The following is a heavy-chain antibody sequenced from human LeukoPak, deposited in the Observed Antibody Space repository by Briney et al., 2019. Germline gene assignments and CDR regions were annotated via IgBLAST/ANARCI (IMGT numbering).Heavy chain of an antibody. D-gene: IGHD2-8*01. Sequence: GASVKVSCKASGYTFINYRISWVRQAPGQGLEWMGWMNPNSGNTGYAQKFQGRVTMTRNTSISTAYMELSSLRSEDTAVYYCARGLSLYCTNGVCPYDYWGQGTLVTVSS. CDR2: MNPNSGNT. J-gene: IGHJ4*02. CDR1: GYTFINYR. V-gene: IGHV1-8*02. CDR3: ARGLSLYCTNGVCPYDY.